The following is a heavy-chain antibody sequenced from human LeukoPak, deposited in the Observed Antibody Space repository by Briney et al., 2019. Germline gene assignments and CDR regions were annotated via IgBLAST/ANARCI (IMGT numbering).Heavy chain of an antibody. J-gene: IGHJ3*02. D-gene: IGHD3/OR15-3a*01. V-gene: IGHV4-59*12. Sequence: SETLSLTCTVSGGSISNYYWSWIRQPPGKGLEWIGYIFYRGGIDYSPSLQSRVTIPVDTSKNHLSLRLTSVTAADTAVYFCARGVVLGQDDAFDIWGRGTMVTVSS. CDR2: IFYRGGI. CDR3: ARGVVLGQDDAFDI. CDR1: GGSISNYY.